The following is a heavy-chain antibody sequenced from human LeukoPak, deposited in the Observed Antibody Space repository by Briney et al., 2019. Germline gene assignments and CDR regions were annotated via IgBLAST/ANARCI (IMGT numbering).Heavy chain of an antibody. Sequence: GRSLRLSCAASGFTFSSYGMSWVRQAPGKGLEWVSAIGGRDGSTYYADSVKGRFTISRDNSKNTLYVQMNSLRAKDTAVYYCAKGHYYGSGSLDYWGQGTLVTVSS. D-gene: IGHD3-10*01. J-gene: IGHJ4*02. CDR2: IGGRDGST. CDR3: AKGHYYGSGSLDY. V-gene: IGHV3-23*01. CDR1: GFTFSSYG.